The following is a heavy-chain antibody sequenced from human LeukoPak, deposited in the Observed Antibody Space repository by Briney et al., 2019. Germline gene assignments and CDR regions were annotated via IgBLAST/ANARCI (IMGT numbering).Heavy chain of an antibody. CDR2: IYHSGST. D-gene: IGHD1-26*01. CDR1: GGSISSSNW. CDR3: AKDRYSYSIVGASPSDY. J-gene: IGHJ4*02. Sequence: SGTLSLTCAVSGGSISSSNWWSWVRQPPGKGLEWIGEIYHSGSTNYNPSLKSRVTISVDKSKNQFSLKLSSVTAADTAVYYCAKDRYSYSIVGASPSDYWGQGTLVTVSS. V-gene: IGHV4-4*02.